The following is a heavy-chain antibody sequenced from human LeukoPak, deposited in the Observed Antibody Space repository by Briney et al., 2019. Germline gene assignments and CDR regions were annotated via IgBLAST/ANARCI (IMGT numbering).Heavy chain of an antibody. V-gene: IGHV3-30*02. Sequence: GGSLRLSCAASGFTFSSYGMHWVRQAPGKGLEWVAVIWYGGSNKYYADSVKGRFTISRDNSKNTLYLQMNSLRAEDTAVYYCAKGDLVRVFDIWGPGKMVTVSS. CDR1: GFTFSSYG. D-gene: IGHD3-10*01. J-gene: IGHJ3*02. CDR3: AKGDLVRVFDI. CDR2: IWYGGSNK.